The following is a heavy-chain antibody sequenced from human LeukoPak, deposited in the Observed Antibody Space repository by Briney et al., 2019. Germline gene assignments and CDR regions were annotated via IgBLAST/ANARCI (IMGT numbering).Heavy chain of an antibody. D-gene: IGHD3-3*01. CDR2: INSDGTTT. V-gene: IGHV3-74*01. Sequence: GGSLRLSCVVSGLTFSSYSMSWVRQAPGKGLMWVSRINSDGTTTTYADSVKGRFTISRDNAKNTLYMQMNSLRAEDTAVYYCVRSLMGVDDYWGQGTLVTVSS. CDR3: VRSLMGVDDY. CDR1: GLTFSSYS. J-gene: IGHJ4*02.